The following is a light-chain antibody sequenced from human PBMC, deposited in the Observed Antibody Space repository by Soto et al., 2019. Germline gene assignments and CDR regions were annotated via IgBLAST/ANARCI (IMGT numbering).Light chain of an antibody. V-gene: IGKV1-39*01. CDR2: AAA. CDR3: QQSYRSPRT. Sequence: IQMTQSPSSLSASVGDRVTITCRASHSISTYLNWYQQKPGQAPKLLIYAAASLQSGVPSRFSGSGSGTDFTLTISSLQPEDFAAYYCQQSYRSPRTFGQGTKVDIK. CDR1: HSISTY. J-gene: IGKJ1*01.